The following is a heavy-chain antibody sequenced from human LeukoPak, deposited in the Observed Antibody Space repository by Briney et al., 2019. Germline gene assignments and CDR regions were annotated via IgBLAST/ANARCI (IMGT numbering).Heavy chain of an antibody. CDR3: ARGITMVRGVIFY. CDR1: GFTFSSYW. J-gene: IGHJ4*02. V-gene: IGHV3-7*01. Sequence: GGSLRLSCAASGFTFSSYWMSWVRQAPGKGLEWVANIKQVGSEKYYVDSVKGRFTISRDNAKNSLYLQMNSLRAEDTAVYYCARGITMVRGVIFYWGQGTLVTVSS. D-gene: IGHD3-10*01. CDR2: IKQVGSEK.